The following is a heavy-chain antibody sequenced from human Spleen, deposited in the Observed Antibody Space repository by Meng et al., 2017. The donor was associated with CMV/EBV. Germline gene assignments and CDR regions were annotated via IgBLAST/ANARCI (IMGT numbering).Heavy chain of an antibody. V-gene: IGHV1-18*04. Sequence: SVKVSCKASGYNFFGYDLHWVRQAPGQGLEWMGWISAYNGNTYYAQKLQGRVTMTTDTSTSTAYMELRSLRSDDTAVYYCARESYCSGTSCYRQGNDYWGQGTLVTVSS. J-gene: IGHJ4*02. D-gene: IGHD2-2*01. CDR2: ISAYNGNT. CDR1: GYNFFGYD. CDR3: ARESYCSGTSCYRQGNDY.